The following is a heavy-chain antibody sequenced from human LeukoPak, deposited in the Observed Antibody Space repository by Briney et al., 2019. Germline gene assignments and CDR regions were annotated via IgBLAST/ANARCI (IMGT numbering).Heavy chain of an antibody. Sequence: ASVKVSCKASGGTVSSYAISWVRQAPGQGLEWMGRIIPILGIANYAQKFQGRVTITADKSTSTAYMELSSLRSEDTAMYYCARESYSGNPYFDYWGQGTLVTVSS. J-gene: IGHJ4*02. D-gene: IGHD4-23*01. CDR1: GGTVSSYA. CDR2: IIPILGIA. V-gene: IGHV1-69*04. CDR3: ARESYSGNPYFDY.